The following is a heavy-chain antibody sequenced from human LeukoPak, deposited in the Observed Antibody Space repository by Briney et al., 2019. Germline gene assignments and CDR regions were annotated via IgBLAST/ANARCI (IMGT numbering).Heavy chain of an antibody. CDR3: AKWNSDSYAFDY. V-gene: IGHV4-59*08. J-gene: IGHJ4*02. Sequence: PSETLSLTCTVSGGSITSYYWNWIRQPPGKGLEWIGCIHYSGSTNHNPSLDSRVTMSVDTSKNQFSLKLTSVTAADTAVYYCAKWNSDSYAFDYWGQGTLVTFSS. CDR1: GGSITSYY. D-gene: IGHD1/OR15-1a*01. CDR2: IHYSGST.